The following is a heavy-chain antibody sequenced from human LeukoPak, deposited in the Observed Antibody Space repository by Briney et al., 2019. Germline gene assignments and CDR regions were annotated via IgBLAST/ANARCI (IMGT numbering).Heavy chain of an antibody. V-gene: IGHV3-23*01. D-gene: IGHD6-13*01. Sequence: GGSLRLSCAASGFTFSSYAMSWVRQAPGKGLEWVSAISGSGGSTYYADSVKGRFTISRDNSKNTLYLQMNSLRAEDTAAYYCARPEQQLVPFDYWGQGTLVNVSS. CDR3: ARPEQQLVPFDY. CDR1: GFTFSSYA. CDR2: ISGSGGST. J-gene: IGHJ4*02.